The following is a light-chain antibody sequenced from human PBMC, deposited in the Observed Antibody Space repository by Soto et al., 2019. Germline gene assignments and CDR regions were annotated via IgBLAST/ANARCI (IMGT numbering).Light chain of an antibody. CDR3: QQRSNWPRA. CDR2: GES. J-gene: IGKJ1*01. Sequence: EIVMTQSPATLSVSPGERATLSCRASQSVSSNLAWYQQKPGQAPRLLIYGESARATGIPARFSGSGSGTDFTLTISRLEPEDFAVYYCQQRSNWPRAFGQGTKVDIK. CDR1: QSVSSN. V-gene: IGKV3-15*01.